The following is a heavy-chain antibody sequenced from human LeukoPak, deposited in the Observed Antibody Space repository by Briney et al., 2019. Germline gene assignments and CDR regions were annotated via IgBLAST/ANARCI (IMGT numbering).Heavy chain of an antibody. V-gene: IGHV4-59*01. CDR3: ARGGYYYGSGSYYLYGMDV. Sequence: SETLSLTCTVSGGSISSYYWSWIPQPPGKGLEWIGYIYYSGSTNYNPSLKSRVTISVDTSKNQFSLKLSSVTAADTAVYYCARGGYYYGSGSYYLYGMDVWGQGTTVTVSS. CDR1: GGSISSYY. J-gene: IGHJ6*02. D-gene: IGHD3-10*01. CDR2: IYYSGST.